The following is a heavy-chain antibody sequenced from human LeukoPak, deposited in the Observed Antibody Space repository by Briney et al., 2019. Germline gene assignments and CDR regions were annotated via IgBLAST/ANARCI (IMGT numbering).Heavy chain of an antibody. Sequence: ASVKVSCKASGYTFTSYDINWVRQATGQGLEWMGWMNPGSGNTGLAQKFQGRVTMTSNTSTSTAYMELSSLRSEDTAVYLCARASRQVKGYDSAGYYYFGYWGQGAVVTVSS. J-gene: IGHJ4*02. CDR1: GYTFTSYD. D-gene: IGHD3-22*01. V-gene: IGHV1-8*01. CDR2: MNPGSGNT. CDR3: ARASRQVKGYDSAGYYYFGY.